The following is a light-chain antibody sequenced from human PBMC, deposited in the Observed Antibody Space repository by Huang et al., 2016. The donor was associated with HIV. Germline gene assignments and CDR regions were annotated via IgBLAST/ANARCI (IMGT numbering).Light chain of an antibody. CDR3: MQGLQSWT. CDR2: LGS. CDR1: QSLLHSNGHNY. J-gene: IGKJ1*01. Sequence: DIVMVQSPTSLSVTPGEAAFITCRSSQSLLHSNGHNYLDWYWQKPGPSPQLLIYLGSIRASGVPDRFSVSGSGTDFTLRINKVESGDVGVYYCMQGLQSWTFGQGTKVEI. V-gene: IGKV2-28*01.